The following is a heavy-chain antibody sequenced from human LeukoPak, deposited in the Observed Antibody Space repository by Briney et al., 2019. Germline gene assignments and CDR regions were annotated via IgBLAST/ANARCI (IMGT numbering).Heavy chain of an antibody. CDR2: ISYDGSDK. V-gene: IGHV3-30*18. D-gene: IGHD3-10*01. J-gene: IGHJ4*02. CDR1: GFTFSTYA. Sequence: PGRSLRLSRVVSGFTFSTYAMHWVRQAPGKGLEWVALISYDGSDKYYADSVWGRFTISRDNSKNTLYLQMNSMRAEDTAVYYSAKDIRNDRFGGPGKYWGQGTLVTVSS. CDR3: AKDIRNDRFGGPGKY.